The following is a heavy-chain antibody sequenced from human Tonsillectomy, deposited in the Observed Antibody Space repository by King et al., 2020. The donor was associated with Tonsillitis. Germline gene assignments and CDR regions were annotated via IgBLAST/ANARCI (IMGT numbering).Heavy chain of an antibody. CDR2: ISYDGSNE. CDR1: GFTFSHYA. D-gene: IGHD2-15*01. V-gene: IGHV3-30*04. Sequence: VQLVESGGGVVQPGRSLRLSCAASGFTFSHYAMNWVRQPPGKGLEWVAIISYDGSNEYYADSVKGRFTISRDNSKNTLYLQMSGLRAEDTALYYCAKIPTYCSGGSCYSAGLDSWGQGTPVTVSS. J-gene: IGHJ4*02. CDR3: AKIPTYCSGGSCYSAGLDS.